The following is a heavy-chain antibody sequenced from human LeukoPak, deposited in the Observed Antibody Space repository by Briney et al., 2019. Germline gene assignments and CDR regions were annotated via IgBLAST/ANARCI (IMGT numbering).Heavy chain of an antibody. CDR1: GFNFAIYS. CDR3: AKDQLWFGERYYYYGMDI. V-gene: IGHV3-23*01. Sequence: GGSLRLSCAASGFNFAIYSMSWVRQAPGKGLEWVSAISSSGGSTYYADSVKGRFTIFRDNSKNTLYLQMNSLRAEDTAVYYCAKDQLWFGERYYYYGMDIWGQGTTVTVSS. D-gene: IGHD3-10*01. J-gene: IGHJ6*02. CDR2: ISSSGGST.